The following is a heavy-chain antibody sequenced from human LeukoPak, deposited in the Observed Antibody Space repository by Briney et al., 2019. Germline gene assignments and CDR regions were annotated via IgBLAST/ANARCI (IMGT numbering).Heavy chain of an antibody. J-gene: IGHJ4*02. Sequence: GGSLRLSCAVSGLTFSTYSMTWVRQGPGKGLEWISSIYNSGAKIYYADSLKGRFTISRDNSKNMLYLQMNSLRVEDTAVYYCAKDVAPDSGWDLDYWGQGTLVTVSS. CDR1: GLTFSTYS. CDR2: IYNSGAKI. V-gene: IGHV3-23*01. CDR3: AKDVAPDSGWDLDY. D-gene: IGHD6-19*01.